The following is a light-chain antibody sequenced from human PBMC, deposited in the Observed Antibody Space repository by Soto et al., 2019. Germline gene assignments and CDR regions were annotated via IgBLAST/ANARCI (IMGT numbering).Light chain of an antibody. CDR2: GAS. V-gene: IGKV3-20*01. CDR1: QSVRNNY. CDR3: QQFDSSAIT. J-gene: IGKJ5*01. Sequence: EIVLTQSPDTLSLSPGERATLSCRASQSVRNNYLAWYQHKGGQAPRLLIYGASTRATGIPDRFSGSGSGTDFTLTISRLEPEDFAVYYCQQFDSSAITFGQGTRLEIK.